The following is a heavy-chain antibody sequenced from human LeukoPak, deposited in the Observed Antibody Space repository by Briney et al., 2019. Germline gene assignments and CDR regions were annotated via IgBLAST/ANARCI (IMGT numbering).Heavy chain of an antibody. CDR3: ARDRAYGSGSYLFDY. J-gene: IGHJ4*02. CDR2: INPRGGST. CDR1: GYTFTSYC. D-gene: IGHD3-10*01. V-gene: IGHV1-46*01. Sequence: ASVKVSCKASGYTFTSYCMHWVRQAPGQGFEWMGVINPRGGSTTYAQKFQGRVTITADKSTSTAYMELSSLRSEDTAVYYCARDRAYGSGSYLFDYWGQGTLVTVSS.